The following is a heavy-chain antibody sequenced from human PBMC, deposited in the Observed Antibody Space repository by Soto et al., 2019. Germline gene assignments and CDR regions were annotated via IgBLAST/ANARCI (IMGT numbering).Heavy chain of an antibody. J-gene: IGHJ4*02. CDR2: ISGSGGST. Sequence: GGSLRLSCAASGFTFSSYAMSWVRQAPGKGLEWVSAISGSGGSTYYADSVKGRFTISRDNSKNTLYLQMNSLRAEDTAVYYCAKSSSYCYDFWSGYSALFDYWGQGTLVTVSS. D-gene: IGHD3-3*01. CDR3: AKSSSYCYDFWSGYSALFDY. CDR1: GFTFSSYA. V-gene: IGHV3-23*01.